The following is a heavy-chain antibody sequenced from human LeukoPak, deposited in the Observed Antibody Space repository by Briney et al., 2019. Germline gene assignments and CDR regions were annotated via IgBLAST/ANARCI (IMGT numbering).Heavy chain of an antibody. Sequence: SETLSLTGAVSGGSISSSNWWSWFRQPPGKGLEWIGEISHSGNTNYNSSLKSRVAMSADKSKNQLSLKLSSVTAADTAVYYCARQAVAGTRWFDPWGQGTLVTVSS. CDR1: GGSISSSNW. J-gene: IGHJ5*02. V-gene: IGHV4-4*02. D-gene: IGHD6-13*01. CDR2: ISHSGNT. CDR3: ARQAVAGTRWFDP.